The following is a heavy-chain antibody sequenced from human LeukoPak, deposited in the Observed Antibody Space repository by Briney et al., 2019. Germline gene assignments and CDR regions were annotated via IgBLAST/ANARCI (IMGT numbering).Heavy chain of an antibody. CDR2: ISASGGST. Sequence: HPGGSLRLSCAASGFTFSSYAMSWVRQAPGKGLEWVSAISASGGSTHYADSVKGRFTISRDNSKNTLFLQMNSLRAEDTAVYYCANSDGRLGELSLSGLDPGFDYWGQGTLVTVSS. D-gene: IGHD3-16*02. CDR1: GFTFSSYA. CDR3: ANSDGRLGELSLSGLDPGFDY. V-gene: IGHV3-23*01. J-gene: IGHJ4*02.